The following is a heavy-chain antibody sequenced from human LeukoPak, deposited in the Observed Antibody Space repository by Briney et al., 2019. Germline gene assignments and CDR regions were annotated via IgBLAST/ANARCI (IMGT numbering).Heavy chain of an antibody. V-gene: IGHV6-1*01. Sequence: SQTLSLASALPKDRISSISAACNWIRQSPSRGIEWLGRTYYRSKWYNDYAVSVKRRITINPDTSKNQFSLQLNSVTPEDTAVYYCARDAAVHDFARGRDYYYGMDVWGQGTTVTVSS. D-gene: IGHD3-16*01. CDR3: ARDAAVHDFARGRDYYYGMDV. CDR1: KDRISSISAA. CDR2: TYYRSKWYN. J-gene: IGHJ6*02.